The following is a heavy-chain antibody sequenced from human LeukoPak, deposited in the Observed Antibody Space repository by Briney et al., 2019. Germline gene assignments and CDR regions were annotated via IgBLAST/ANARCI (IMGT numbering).Heavy chain of an antibody. CDR2: IYTGGTT. CDR3: ARARGSGLTLFDY. Sequence: GGSLILSCAASGFTVSSNYMNWVRQAPGKGLEWVSVIYTGGTTKYADSVKGRFTVSRDNSKNTLYLQMNSLTAEDTAVYYCARARGSGLTLFDYWGQGTLVTVSS. CDR1: GFTVSSNY. J-gene: IGHJ4*02. V-gene: IGHV3-66*01. D-gene: IGHD6-19*01.